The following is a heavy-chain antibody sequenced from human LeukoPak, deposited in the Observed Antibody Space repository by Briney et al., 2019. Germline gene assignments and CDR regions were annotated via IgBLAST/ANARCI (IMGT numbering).Heavy chain of an antibody. J-gene: IGHJ5*02. V-gene: IGHV3-74*01. CDR1: GFTFSTSW. CDR2: INSDGSSP. Sequence: PGGSLRLSCAASGFTFSTSWMHWVRQDPEKGLVWVSRINSDGSSPSYADSVRGRFTISRDNAKSTLYLQMNSLRVEDTAVYYCAKAYSSSYYNWFDPWGQGTLVTVSS. CDR3: AKAYSSSYYNWFDP. D-gene: IGHD6-13*01.